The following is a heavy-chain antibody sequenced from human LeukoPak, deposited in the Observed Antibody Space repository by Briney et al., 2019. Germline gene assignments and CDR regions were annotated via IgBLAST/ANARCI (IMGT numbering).Heavy chain of an antibody. CDR2: INWNGGST. D-gene: IGHD6-19*01. V-gene: IGHV3-20*01. J-gene: IGHJ5*02. CDR3: AREAGTGSVRWFDP. CDR1: GFTFDDYG. Sequence: GGSLRLSCAASGFTFDDYGMSWVRQAPGKGLEWVSDINWNGGSTGYADSVKGRFTISRDNAKNSLYLQMNSLRAEDTALYHCAREAGTGSVRWFDPWGQGTLVTVSS.